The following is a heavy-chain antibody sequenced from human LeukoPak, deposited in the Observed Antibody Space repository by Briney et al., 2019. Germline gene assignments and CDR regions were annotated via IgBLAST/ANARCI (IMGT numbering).Heavy chain of an antibody. D-gene: IGHD3-22*01. J-gene: IGHJ3*02. V-gene: IGHV4-39*01. CDR3: ARVVQGPYYDSSGYLGAFDI. CDR2: IYYSGST. Sequence: PSETLSLTCTVSGGAISSSSYYWGWIRQPPGKGLEWIGSIYYSGSTYYNPSLKSRVTISVYTSKNQFSLKLSSVTAADTAVYYCARVVQGPYYDSSGYLGAFDIWGQGTMVTVSS. CDR1: GGAISSSSYY.